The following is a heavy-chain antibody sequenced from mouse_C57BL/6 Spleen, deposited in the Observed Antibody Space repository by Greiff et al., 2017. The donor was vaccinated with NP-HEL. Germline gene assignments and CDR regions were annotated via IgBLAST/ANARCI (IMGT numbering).Heavy chain of an antibody. J-gene: IGHJ4*01. Sequence: QVQLQQPGAELVKPGASVKLSCKASGYTFTSYWMHWVKQRPGQGLEWIGMIHPNSGSTNYNEKFKSKATLTVDKSSSTAYMQLSSLTSEDSAVYYCARGSYYGSSHYYAMDYWGQGTSVTVSS. CDR2: IHPNSGST. CDR1: GYTFTSYW. CDR3: ARGSYYGSSHYYAMDY. V-gene: IGHV1-64*01. D-gene: IGHD1-1*01.